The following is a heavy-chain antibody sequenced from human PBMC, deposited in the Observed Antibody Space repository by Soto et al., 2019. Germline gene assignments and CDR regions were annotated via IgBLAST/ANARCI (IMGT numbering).Heavy chain of an antibody. J-gene: IGHJ4*02. D-gene: IGHD6-6*01. Sequence: GASVKVSCKASGYTFTSFYIHWARQAPGQGLEWMGIVNPNGGSTNYAQNFKGRITISRDTSTSTVYMDLSSLRSEDTAVYYGVRGLASDDYWGQGTLVTVAS. CDR3: VRGLASDDY. CDR2: VNPNGGST. V-gene: IGHV1-46*03. CDR1: GYTFTSFY.